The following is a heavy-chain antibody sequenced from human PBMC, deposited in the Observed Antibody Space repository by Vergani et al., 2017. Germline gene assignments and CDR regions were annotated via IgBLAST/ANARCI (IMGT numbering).Heavy chain of an antibody. D-gene: IGHD5/OR15-5a*01. V-gene: IGHV3-30*03. Sequence: QVQLVESGGGVVQPGRSLRLSCAASGFTFSSYGMHWVRQAPGKGLEWVAVISYDGSNKYYADSVKGRFTISRDNSKNTLFLQMNGLTSEDTAIYYCAQCANSVPRLPVYWGQGALVAVSS. J-gene: IGHJ4*02. CDR1: GFTFSSYG. CDR2: ISYDGSNK. CDR3: AQCANSVPRLPVY.